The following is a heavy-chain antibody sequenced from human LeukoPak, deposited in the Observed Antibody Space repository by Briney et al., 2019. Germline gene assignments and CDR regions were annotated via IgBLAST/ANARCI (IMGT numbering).Heavy chain of an antibody. CDR1: GDSVYSNSAA. CDR2: TYYRSKWYN. CDR3: VRDNKAISVGAAFDI. D-gene: IGHD2-2*02. J-gene: IGHJ3*02. V-gene: IGHV6-1*01. Sequence: SQTLSLTCGISGDSVYSNSAAWNWIRQSPSRGFEWLGRTYYRSKWYNEYAISVKSRIVIKPDTSKNQFSLQLNSVTPEDTAVYYCVRDNKAISVGAAFDIWGQGTMVTVSS.